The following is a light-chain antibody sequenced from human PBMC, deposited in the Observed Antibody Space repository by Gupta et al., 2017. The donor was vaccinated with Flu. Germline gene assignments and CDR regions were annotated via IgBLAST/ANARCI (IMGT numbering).Light chain of an antibody. CDR1: SLRNSY. V-gene: IGLV3-19*01. Sequence: SSELTQAPAVAVALGQTVRIACQGGSLRNSYASWYQLKPGEAPVFILYAKNIRPSGTPDRFSGSSSGNTASLTTTGAQAEDEADYYCNSRDSTDNHQAVFGGGTKLTVL. J-gene: IGLJ2*01. CDR2: AKN. CDR3: NSRDSTDNHQAV.